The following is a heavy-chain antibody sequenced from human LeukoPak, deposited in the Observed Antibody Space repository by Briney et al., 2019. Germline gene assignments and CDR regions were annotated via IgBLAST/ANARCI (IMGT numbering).Heavy chain of an antibody. D-gene: IGHD6-19*01. J-gene: IGHJ4*02. Sequence: ASVKVSCKASVYTFTSYDINWGRQATGHGVKWMGWMNPNSGNTGYAQKFQGRVTMTRTTSISTAYMELSSLRSEDTAVYYCARVVAVAGTDFDYWGQGTLVTVSS. CDR3: ARVVAVAGTDFDY. V-gene: IGHV1-8*01. CDR1: VYTFTSYD. CDR2: MNPNSGNT.